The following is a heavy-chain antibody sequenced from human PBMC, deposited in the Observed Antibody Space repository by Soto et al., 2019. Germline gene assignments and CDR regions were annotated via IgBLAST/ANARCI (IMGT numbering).Heavy chain of an antibody. D-gene: IGHD1-1*01. CDR3: ARGTRRSLWGQPFDH. V-gene: IGHV1-2*04. CDR2: INANSGGT. J-gene: IGHJ4*02. CDR1: GYTFTGYY. Sequence: QVQLVQSGADVKKPGASVKVSCKASGYTFTGYYMHWVRQAPGQGLEWMGWINANSGGTKYAQKFQGWVTMTRDTCIRIAYMKLRRVRADDSGACYCARGTRRSLWGQPFDHWGQGTLVSVSS.